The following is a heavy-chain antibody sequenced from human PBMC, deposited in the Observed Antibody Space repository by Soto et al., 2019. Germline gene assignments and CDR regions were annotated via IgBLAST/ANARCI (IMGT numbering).Heavy chain of an antibody. J-gene: IGHJ6*02. CDR2: ISYDGSNK. V-gene: IGHV3-30-3*01. Sequence: PGGSLRHSCAASGFTFSSYAMHWVRQAPGKGLEWVAVISYDGSNKYYADSVKGRFTISRDNSKSTLYLQMNSLRAEDTAVYYCARCPLPPYSSGWTHYYYGMDVWGQGT. CDR3: ARCPLPPYSSGWTHYYYGMDV. CDR1: GFTFSSYA. D-gene: IGHD6-19*01.